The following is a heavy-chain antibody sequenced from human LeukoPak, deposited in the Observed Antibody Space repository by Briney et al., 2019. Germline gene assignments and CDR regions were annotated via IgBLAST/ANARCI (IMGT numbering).Heavy chain of an antibody. Sequence: PSESLSLTCTVSGGSISRSSYYWGWIRQPPGKGLEWIGSIYYSGTTYSNPSLKSRVTISVDTSKNQFSLKLRSVTAADTAVYYCARQNDRSHDYWGQGTLVTVS. CDR2: IYYSGTT. CDR1: GGSISRSSYY. CDR3: ARQNDRSHDY. J-gene: IGHJ4*02. V-gene: IGHV4-39*01. D-gene: IGHD1-1*01.